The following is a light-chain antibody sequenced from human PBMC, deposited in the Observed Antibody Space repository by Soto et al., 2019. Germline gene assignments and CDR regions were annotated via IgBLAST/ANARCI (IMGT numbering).Light chain of an antibody. J-gene: IGKJ2*01. V-gene: IGKV4-1*01. CDR3: QQYYSTPYT. CDR2: WAS. Sequence: DIVMTQSPDSLAVSLGERATVNCKSSQSVLYNSNNKTYLAWYQHKPGQPPKLLIYWASTRESGVPDRFSGSGSGTDFTLTISSLQAEDVAAYYCQQYYSTPYTFGHGTRLEIK. CDR1: QSVLYNSNNKTY.